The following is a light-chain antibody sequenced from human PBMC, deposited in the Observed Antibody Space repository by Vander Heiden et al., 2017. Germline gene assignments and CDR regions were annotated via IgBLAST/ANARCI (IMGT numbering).Light chain of an antibody. Sequence: DIQMTQSPSTPSASVGDRVTITCRARQSISSWLAWYRQKPGKAPKLLIYKASSLESGVPARFSGSGSGTEFTLTISSLQPDDFATYYCQHYNAYPVTFGQGTKLEIK. J-gene: IGKJ2*01. CDR1: QSISSW. CDR3: QHYNAYPVT. CDR2: KAS. V-gene: IGKV1-5*03.